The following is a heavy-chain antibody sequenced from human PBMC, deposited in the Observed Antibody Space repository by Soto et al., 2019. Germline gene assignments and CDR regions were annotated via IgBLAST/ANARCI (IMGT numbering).Heavy chain of an antibody. V-gene: IGHV4-59*01. Sequence: SETLSLTCTVSGGSISSYYWSWIRQPPGKGLEWIGHIYYSGSTNYNPSLKSRVTISVDTSKNQFSLKLSSVTAADTAVYYCARDRGYCSSTSCWYDAFDIWGQGTMVTVSS. CDR1: GGSISSYY. D-gene: IGHD2-2*01. J-gene: IGHJ3*02. CDR2: IYYSGST. CDR3: ARDRGYCSSTSCWYDAFDI.